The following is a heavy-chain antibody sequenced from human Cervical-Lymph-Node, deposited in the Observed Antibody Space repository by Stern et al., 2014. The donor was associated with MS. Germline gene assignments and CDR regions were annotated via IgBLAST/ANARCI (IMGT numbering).Heavy chain of an antibody. D-gene: IGHD6-13*01. V-gene: IGHV3-66*01. CDR2: LYSGGTR. J-gene: IGHJ4*02. CDR1: GFTVGSNF. CDR3: ARGPIPTAV. Sequence: EVQLVESGGGLVQPGGSLRISCEASGFTVGSNFMSWVRQAPGKGLEWVSVLYSGGTRHYADSVRGRFTISRDNSKNTLYLQMNRLRAEDTSVYYCARGPIPTAVWGQGTLVTVSS.